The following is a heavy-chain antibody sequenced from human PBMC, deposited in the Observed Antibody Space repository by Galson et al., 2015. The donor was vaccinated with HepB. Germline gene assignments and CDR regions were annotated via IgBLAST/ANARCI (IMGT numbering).Heavy chain of an antibody. CDR3: GATDLYDTPPYYYGMDV. D-gene: IGHD3-9*01. CDR1: GGTFSSYA. J-gene: IGHJ6*02. CDR2: IIPIFGTA. V-gene: IGHV1-69*13. Sequence: SVKVSCKASGGTFSSYAISWVRQAPGQGLEWMGGIIPIFGTANYAQKFQGRVTITADESTSTAYMELSSLRSEDTAVYYCGATDLYDTPPYYYGMDVWGQGTTVTVSS.